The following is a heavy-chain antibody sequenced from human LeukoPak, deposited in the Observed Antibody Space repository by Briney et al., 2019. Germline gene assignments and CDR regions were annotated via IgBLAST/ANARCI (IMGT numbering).Heavy chain of an antibody. V-gene: IGHV3-30*02. D-gene: IGHD6-13*01. Sequence: GGTLRLSCAASGFTFSSYGMHWVHQAPGKGLEWVAFIRYDGSNKYYADSVKGRFTISRDNSKNTLYLQMNSLRAEDTAVYYCAKVSSSWYYYYYYMDVWGKGTTVTISS. J-gene: IGHJ6*03. CDR1: GFTFSSYG. CDR2: IRYDGSNK. CDR3: AKVSSSWYYYYYYMDV.